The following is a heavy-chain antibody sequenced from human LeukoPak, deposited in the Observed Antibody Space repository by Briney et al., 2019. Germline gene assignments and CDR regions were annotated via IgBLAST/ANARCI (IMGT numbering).Heavy chain of an antibody. CDR1: GFTFSSYS. D-gene: IGHD2-21*02. J-gene: IGHJ3*02. Sequence: GGSLRLSCAASGFTFSSYSMNWVRQAPGKGLEWVSSISSISSYIYYADSVKGRFTISRDNGKNSLYLQMNSLRAEDTAVYYCARVFCGGYCSDAFDIWGQGTMVTVSS. V-gene: IGHV3-21*01. CDR3: ARVFCGGYCSDAFDI. CDR2: ISSISSYI.